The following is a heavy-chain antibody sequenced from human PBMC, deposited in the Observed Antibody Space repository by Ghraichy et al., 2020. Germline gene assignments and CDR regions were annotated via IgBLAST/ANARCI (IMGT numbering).Heavy chain of an antibody. CDR2: ISSSGSTI. CDR1: GFTFSDYY. J-gene: IGHJ4*02. V-gene: IGHV3-11*01. CDR3: ARVIIGEDFTYYFDY. D-gene: IGHD2-21*01. Sequence: GGSLRLSCAASGFTFSDYYMSWIRQAPGKGLEWVSYISSSGSTIYYADSVEGRFTISRDNAKNSLYLQMNSLRAEDTAVYYCARVIIGEDFTYYFDYWGQGTLVTVSS.